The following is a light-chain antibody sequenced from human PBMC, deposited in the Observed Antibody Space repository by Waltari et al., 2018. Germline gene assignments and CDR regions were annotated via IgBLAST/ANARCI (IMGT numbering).Light chain of an antibody. CDR3: QHYVRLPVT. Sequence: EIVLTQSPGTLSLSPGERVTLSCRASQSVSRALAWYQQKPGQAPRLRLYGASTRATGIPDRCSGRWSGTDFSLTISRLEPEDFAVYDCQHYVRLPVTFGQGTKVEIK. V-gene: IGKV3-20*01. CDR1: QSVSRA. J-gene: IGKJ1*01. CDR2: GAS.